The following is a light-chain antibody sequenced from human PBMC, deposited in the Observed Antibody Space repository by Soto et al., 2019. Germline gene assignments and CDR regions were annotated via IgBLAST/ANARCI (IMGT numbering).Light chain of an antibody. Sequence: EIVLTQSPGTLSLSPGERATLSCRASQSVSSSYLAWYQQKPGQAPRLLIYAASSRATGIPDRFSGSGSGTDLTLTISRLETEDFAVYYCQQYGSSLPLTFGGGTKVEIK. CDR2: AAS. V-gene: IGKV3-20*01. CDR1: QSVSSSY. J-gene: IGKJ4*01. CDR3: QQYGSSLPLT.